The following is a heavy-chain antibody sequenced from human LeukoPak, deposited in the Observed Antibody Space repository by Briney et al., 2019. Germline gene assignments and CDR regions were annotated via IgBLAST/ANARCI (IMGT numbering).Heavy chain of an antibody. CDR1: GYTFTSYG. CDR2: ISPYNGNT. D-gene: IGHD3-22*01. V-gene: IGHV1-18*01. J-gene: IGHJ4*02. Sequence: GASVKVSCKASGYTFTSYGISWVRQAPGQGLEWMGWISPYNGNTNYAQKLQGRVTMTTDTSTSTAYMELRSLRSDDTAVYYCAIAEDTYYYDSSGYPVYWGQGTLVTVSS. CDR3: AIAEDTYYYDSSGYPVY.